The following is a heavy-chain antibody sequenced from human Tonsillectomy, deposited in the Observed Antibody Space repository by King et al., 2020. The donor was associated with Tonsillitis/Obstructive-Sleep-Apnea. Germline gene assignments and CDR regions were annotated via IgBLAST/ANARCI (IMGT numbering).Heavy chain of an antibody. CDR1: FFTFNNYA. J-gene: IGHJ4*02. CDR2: ISYNERNK. D-gene: IGHD2-2*01. V-gene: IGHV3-30*18. CDR3: AKDRRYCSSTSCSPDNFDY. Sequence: VQLVESGGGVVQPGRSLRLSCAASFFTFNNYAMHWVRQAPGKGLEWVALISYNERNKYYAESVKGRLTLPRDNSKNMLYLQMNSLRAEDTAVYYCAKDRRYCSSTSCSPDNFDYWGQGTLVTVSS.